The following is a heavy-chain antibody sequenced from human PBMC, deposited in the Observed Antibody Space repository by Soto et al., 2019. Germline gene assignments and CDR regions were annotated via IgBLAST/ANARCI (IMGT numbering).Heavy chain of an antibody. CDR2: ISAYNGNT. Sequence: ASVKVSCKASGYTFTSYGISWVRQAPGQGLEWMGWISAYNGNTNYALKLQGRVTMTTDTSTSTAYMELRSLRSDDTAVYYCARERGPLYCTNGVCYLVNAFDIWGQGTMVTVSS. V-gene: IGHV1-18*01. J-gene: IGHJ3*02. D-gene: IGHD2-8*01. CDR1: GYTFTSYG. CDR3: ARERGPLYCTNGVCYLVNAFDI.